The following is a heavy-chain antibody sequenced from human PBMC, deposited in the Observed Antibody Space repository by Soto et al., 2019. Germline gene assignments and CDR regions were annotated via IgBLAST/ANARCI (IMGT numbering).Heavy chain of an antibody. CDR2: IYYSGNT. V-gene: IGHV4-31*03. Sequence: QVQLQESGPGLVKPLQTLSLTCTVSGGSISSGGYSWSWIRQHPGKGLEWIGYIYYSGNTNYNPSLKSRVTISVDTSKNQFSLKLSSVTAADTAVYYCAREGEAGWFDPWGQGTLVTVSS. D-gene: IGHD2-21*01. CDR3: AREGEAGWFDP. CDR1: GGSISSGGYS. J-gene: IGHJ5*02.